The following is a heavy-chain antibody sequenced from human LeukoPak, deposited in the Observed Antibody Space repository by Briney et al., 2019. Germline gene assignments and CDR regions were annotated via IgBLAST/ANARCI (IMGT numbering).Heavy chain of an antibody. CDR1: GFTFTSYG. Sequence: PGGSLRLSCAASGFTFTSYGMHWVRQAPGKGLEWVAFIRFDGSNTYYAGSVKGRFTISRDNSKETLYLQMSSLRAEDTAVYYCAKDMGGHQGVFDYWGQGTLVTVSS. CDR2: IRFDGSNT. D-gene: IGHD3-16*01. J-gene: IGHJ4*02. CDR3: AKDMGGHQGVFDY. V-gene: IGHV3-30*02.